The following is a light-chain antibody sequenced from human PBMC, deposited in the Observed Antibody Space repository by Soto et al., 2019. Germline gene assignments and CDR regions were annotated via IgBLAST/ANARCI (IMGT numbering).Light chain of an antibody. J-gene: IGKJ5*01. CDR1: QGVSNY. CDR2: DAS. CDR3: QQRSNWPHGIT. V-gene: IGKV3-11*01. Sequence: ESVLTQSPVTLSLSPGGRATLSCRASQGVSNYLAWYQQTPGQGPRLLIYDASNRASGIPARFGGSGSGTDFTLTISSLEPEDFAVYSCQQRSNWPHGITFGQGTRLEI.